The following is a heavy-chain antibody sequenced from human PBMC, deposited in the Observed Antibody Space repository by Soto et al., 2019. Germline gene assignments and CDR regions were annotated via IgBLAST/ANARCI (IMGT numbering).Heavy chain of an antibody. D-gene: IGHD1-26*01. V-gene: IGHV1-18*01. J-gene: IGHJ5*02. CDR1: GYTFTRYG. CDR3: ARLISGTYSDWFDP. CDR2: ISADNVKT. Sequence: QVQLVQSGAEVKKPGASVKVSCKAPGYTFTRYGITWVRQAPGQGLEWMGWISADNVKTKYAQKIQGRVTMTTDTSTSTAYVELRSLRSDDTAVYYCARLISGTYSDWFDPWGQGTLVTVSS.